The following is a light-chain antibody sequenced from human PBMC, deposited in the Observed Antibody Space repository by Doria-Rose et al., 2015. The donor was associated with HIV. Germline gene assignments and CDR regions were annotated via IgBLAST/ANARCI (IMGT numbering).Light chain of an antibody. Sequence: TQSPATLSVSPGERATLSCRASQGIGSDLAWYQQQPGQAPRLLIYRASIRATGIPPRFTGRGSGTEFTLTVSSLQSEDFAVYFCQQYSQWPPYTFGQGTKLGVK. CDR3: QQYSQWPPYT. CDR2: RAS. V-gene: IGKV3-15*01. CDR1: QGIGSD. J-gene: IGKJ2*01.